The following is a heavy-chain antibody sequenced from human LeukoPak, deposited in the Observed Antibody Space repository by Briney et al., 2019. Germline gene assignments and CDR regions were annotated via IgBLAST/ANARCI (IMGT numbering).Heavy chain of an antibody. CDR2: IYYSGST. CDR1: GGSISSYY. V-gene: IGHV4-59*01. Sequence: SETLSLTCTVSGGSISSYYWSWIRQPPGKGLEWIGYIYYSGSTNYNPSLKSRVTISVDTSKNQFSLKLSSVTAADTAVYYCASGGSGYSKYYFDYWGQGTLATVSS. D-gene: IGHD3-22*01. J-gene: IGHJ4*02. CDR3: ASGGSGYSKYYFDY.